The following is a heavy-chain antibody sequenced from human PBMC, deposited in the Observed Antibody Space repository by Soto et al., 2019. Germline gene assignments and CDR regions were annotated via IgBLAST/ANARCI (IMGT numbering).Heavy chain of an antibody. CDR1: GDTFSFYT. Sequence: HVQLVQSGAELKKPGSSVKVSCKASGDTFSFYTINWVRQAPGLGLEWMGRVNPILSMSNYAQKFQGRVTMTADKTTSTPYMELRSLRSEDTAFYYCATSYGSGYRAFDYWGQGALVTVSS. CDR3: ATSYGSGYRAFDY. CDR2: VNPILSMS. D-gene: IGHD3-10*01. V-gene: IGHV1-69*02. J-gene: IGHJ4*02.